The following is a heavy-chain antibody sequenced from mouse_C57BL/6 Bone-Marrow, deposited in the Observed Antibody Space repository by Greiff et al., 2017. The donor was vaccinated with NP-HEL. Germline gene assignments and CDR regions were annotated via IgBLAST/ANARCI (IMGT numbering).Heavy chain of an antibody. CDR1: GYTFTSYG. CDR2: IYPRSGNT. V-gene: IGHV1-81*01. Sequence: QVHVKQSGAELARPGASVKLSCKASGYTFTSYGISWVKQRTGQGLEWIGEIYPRSGNTYYNEKFKGKATLTADKSSSTAYMELRSLTSEDSAVYFCGGRLGRVVFAYWGQGTLVTVSA. D-gene: IGHD4-1*01. CDR3: GGRLGRVVFAY. J-gene: IGHJ3*01.